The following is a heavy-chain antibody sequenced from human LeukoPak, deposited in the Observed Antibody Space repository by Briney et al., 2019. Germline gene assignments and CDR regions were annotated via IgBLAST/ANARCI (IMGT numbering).Heavy chain of an antibody. CDR1: GVTFSSYS. CDR3: AREAWEPQDYYMDV. D-gene: IGHD1-26*01. CDR2: ISSSSSYI. Sequence: PGGTLRLSCAVSGVTFSSYSTNWVCHAPGKGLERVSSISSSSSYIYYADPVKGRFTISRDNAKNSLYLQMNSLRAEDTAVYYCAREAWEPQDYYMDVWGKGTTVTVSS. J-gene: IGHJ6*03. V-gene: IGHV3-21*01.